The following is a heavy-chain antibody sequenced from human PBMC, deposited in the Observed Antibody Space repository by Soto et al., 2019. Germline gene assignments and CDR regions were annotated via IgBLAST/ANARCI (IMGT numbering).Heavy chain of an antibody. J-gene: IGHJ4*02. V-gene: IGHV4-61*01. CDR1: GGSVSSGSYY. Sequence: SETLSLTCTVSGGSVSSGSYYWSWIRQPPGKGLEWIGYIYYSGSTNYNPSLKSRVTISVDTSKNQFSLKLSSVTAADTAVYYCARAVVWKAVASTRMNWGQGTLVTVSS. CDR2: IYYSGST. CDR3: ARAVVWKAVASTRMN. D-gene: IGHD6-19*01.